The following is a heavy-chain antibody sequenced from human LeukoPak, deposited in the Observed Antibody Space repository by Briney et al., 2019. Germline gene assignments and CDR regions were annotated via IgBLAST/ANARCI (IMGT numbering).Heavy chain of an antibody. CDR1: GYTFTHHG. J-gene: IGHJ2*01. CDR2: ISAYNGDT. V-gene: IGHV1-18*01. Sequence: ASVKVSFKASGYTFTHHGITWVRQAPGQGLEWMGWISAYNGDTKYAHKVQGRVTLTTDTSTKQAYMEMRSLRYDDTAVYYCARDPSNSSGRNQYFDLWGRGTLVTVSS. CDR3: ARDPSNSSGRNQYFDL. D-gene: IGHD6-19*01.